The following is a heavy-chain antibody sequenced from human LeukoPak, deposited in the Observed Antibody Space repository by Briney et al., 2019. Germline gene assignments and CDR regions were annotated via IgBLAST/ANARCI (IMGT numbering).Heavy chain of an antibody. CDR3: ARDSTDNDAFDI. J-gene: IGHJ3*02. CDR2: IYYSGST. CDR1: GGSFSGYY. V-gene: IGHV4-34*01. Sequence: SETLSLTCAVYGGSFSGYYWSWIRQPPGKGLEWIGSIYYSGSTYYNPSLKSRVTISVDTSKNQFSLKLSSVTAADTAVYYCARDSTDNDAFDIWGQGTMVTVSS.